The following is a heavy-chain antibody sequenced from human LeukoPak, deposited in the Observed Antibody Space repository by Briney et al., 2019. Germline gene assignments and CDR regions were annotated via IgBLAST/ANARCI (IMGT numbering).Heavy chain of an antibody. D-gene: IGHD2-15*01. CDR3: ARVPRLGYCSGGSCYGLGRYYYYYMDV. CDR2: IYYSGST. V-gene: IGHV4-59*01. J-gene: IGHJ6*03. Sequence: SQSPSLTCTVAGGSISTYDWSWIRQPPGKGLEWSGYIYYSGSTNYNPSLKSRVTISVDTSKNQFSLKLSSVTAADTAVYYCARVPRLGYCSGGSCYGLGRYYYYYMDVWGKGTTVTVSS. CDR1: GGSISTYD.